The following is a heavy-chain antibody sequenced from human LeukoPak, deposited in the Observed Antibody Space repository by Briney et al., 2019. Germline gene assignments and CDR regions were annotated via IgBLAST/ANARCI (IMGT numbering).Heavy chain of an antibody. J-gene: IGHJ4*02. Sequence: ASVEVSCKASGYTFTSYDINWVRQATGQGLEWTGWMNPNSGNTDYAQKFQGRVTMTRNTSITTAYMELSSLRSEDTAVYYCARAQRYCGSTSCYAPVAFWGQGTLVTVSS. D-gene: IGHD2-2*01. CDR3: ARAQRYCGSTSCYAPVAF. CDR2: MNPNSGNT. CDR1: GYTFTSYD. V-gene: IGHV1-8*01.